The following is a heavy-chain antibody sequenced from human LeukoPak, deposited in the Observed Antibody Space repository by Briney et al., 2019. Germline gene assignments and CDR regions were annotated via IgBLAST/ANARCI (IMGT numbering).Heavy chain of an antibody. CDR3: ARDVSSFDAFDI. D-gene: IGHD2-2*01. V-gene: IGHV4-61*01. CDR2: IYYSGST. Sequence: SETLSLTCTVSGGSVNSGTYYWSWIRQPPGKGLEWIGYIYYSGSTNYNPSLKSRVTISVDTSKNQFSLKLSSVTTTDTAVYYCARDVSSFDAFDIWGQGTMVTVSS. CDR1: GGSVNSGTYY. J-gene: IGHJ3*02.